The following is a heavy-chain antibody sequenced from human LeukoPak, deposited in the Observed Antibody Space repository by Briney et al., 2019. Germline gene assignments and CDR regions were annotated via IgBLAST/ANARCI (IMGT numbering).Heavy chain of an antibody. CDR3: ARESGIAAAGTLDY. CDR2: ISYDGTNK. Sequence: GGSLRLSCADSGFTFNSYGMHWVRQVPGKGLEWVAIISYDGTNKYYADSVKGRFTISRDSSKNTLYLQMNSLRAEDTAVYYCARESGIAAAGTLDYWGQGTLVTVSS. V-gene: IGHV3-30*03. J-gene: IGHJ4*02. CDR1: GFTFNSYG. D-gene: IGHD6-13*01.